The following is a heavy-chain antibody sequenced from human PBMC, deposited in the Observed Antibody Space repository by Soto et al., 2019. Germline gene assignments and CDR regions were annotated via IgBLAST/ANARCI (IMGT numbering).Heavy chain of an antibody. CDR1: GFTLISYA. D-gene: IGHD6-19*01. CDR2: TSYDGSSR. V-gene: IGHV3-30-3*01. Sequence: GGSLRLSCAASGFTLISYAMHWVRQAPGKGLEWVAVTSYDGSSRYYADSVKGRFTVSRDNSKNTLFLQMNSLRPDDTAVYYCARPGKWLQSDVDYWGPGTRVTVSS. J-gene: IGHJ4*02. CDR3: ARPGKWLQSDVDY.